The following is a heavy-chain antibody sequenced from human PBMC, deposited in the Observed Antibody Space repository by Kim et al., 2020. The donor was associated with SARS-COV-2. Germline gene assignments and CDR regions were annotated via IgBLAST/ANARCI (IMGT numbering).Heavy chain of an antibody. V-gene: IGHV3-21*01. CDR2: ISQTSSYI. CDR1: GFTLSNYN. CDR3: ARDQGGPMGV. D-gene: IGHD2-15*01. Sequence: GGSLRLSCAASGFTLSNYNLNWVRQAPGKGLEWVSSISQTSSYIYYADSVKGRFTISRDNAKNSLYLQMSTLRAEDTAVYYCARDQGGPMGVWGLGTTVTVSS. J-gene: IGHJ6*02.